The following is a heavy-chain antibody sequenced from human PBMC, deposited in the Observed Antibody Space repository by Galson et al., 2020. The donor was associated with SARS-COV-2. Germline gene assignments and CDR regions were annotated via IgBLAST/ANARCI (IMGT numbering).Heavy chain of an antibody. CDR3: AREKMFGDSYFDY. CDR1: GFNVSVNY. D-gene: IGHD3-10*02. V-gene: IGHV3-53*01. CDR2: IYSGGST. J-gene: IGHJ4*02. Sequence: SCAASGFNVSVNYMTWVRQAPGKGLEWVSVIYSGGSTYYADSVKGRFTISRDNSKNTLYLQMNSLRAEDTAVYYCAREKMFGDSYFDYWGQGTLVTVSS.